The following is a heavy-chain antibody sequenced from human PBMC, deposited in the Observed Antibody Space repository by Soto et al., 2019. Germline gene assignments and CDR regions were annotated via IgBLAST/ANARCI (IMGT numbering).Heavy chain of an antibody. D-gene: IGHD3-10*01. Sequence: PSETLSLTCTVSGGSISSSSYFWGWIRQPPGKGLEWIGSIYYSGSTYYNPSLKSRVTVSVDTSKNQFSLKLSSVTAADTAVYYCARRWGRAVRGVITDFDYWGQGTLVTVSS. J-gene: IGHJ4*02. V-gene: IGHV4-39*01. CDR2: IYYSGST. CDR1: GGSISSSSYF. CDR3: ARRWGRAVRGVITDFDY.